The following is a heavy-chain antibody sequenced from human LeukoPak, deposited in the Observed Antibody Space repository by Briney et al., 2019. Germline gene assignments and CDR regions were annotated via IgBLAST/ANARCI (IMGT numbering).Heavy chain of an antibody. CDR1: GFIFSSYT. V-gene: IGHV3-30-3*01. D-gene: IGHD3-22*01. Sequence: PGGSLRLSCAASGFIFSSYTVHWVRQAPGKGLEWVALISYDGSNKYSADSVKGRSTISRDNSKNTLYLQMNSLRAEDTAVYYCAREHYYDSSGYYRDFDIWGQGTMVTVSS. J-gene: IGHJ3*02. CDR3: AREHYYDSSGYYRDFDI. CDR2: ISYDGSNK.